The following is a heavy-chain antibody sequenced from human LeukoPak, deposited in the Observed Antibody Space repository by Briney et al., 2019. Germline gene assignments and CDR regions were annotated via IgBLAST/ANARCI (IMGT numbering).Heavy chain of an antibody. CDR2: IWYDGSNK. Sequence: GGSLRLSCAASGFTFSSYGMHWVRQAPGKGLEWVAVIWYDGSNKYYADSVKGRFTIPRDNSKNTLYLQMNSLRAEDTAVYYCARVASYCSGGSCYSYYYYGMDVWGQGTTVTVSS. CDR3: ARVASYCSGGSCYSYYYYGMDV. D-gene: IGHD2-15*01. J-gene: IGHJ6*02. V-gene: IGHV3-33*01. CDR1: GFTFSSYG.